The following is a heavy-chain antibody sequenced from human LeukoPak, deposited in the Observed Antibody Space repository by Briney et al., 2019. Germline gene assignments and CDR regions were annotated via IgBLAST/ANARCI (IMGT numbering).Heavy chain of an antibody. CDR2: INHSGST. J-gene: IGHJ4*02. CDR1: GGSFSCYY. Sequence: PSETLSLTCAVYGGSFSCYYWSWIRQPPGKGLEWIGEINHSGSTNYNPSLKSRVTISVDTSKNQFSLKLSSVTAADTAVYYCARGDYFDYWGQGTLVTVSS. CDR3: ARGDYFDY. V-gene: IGHV4-34*01.